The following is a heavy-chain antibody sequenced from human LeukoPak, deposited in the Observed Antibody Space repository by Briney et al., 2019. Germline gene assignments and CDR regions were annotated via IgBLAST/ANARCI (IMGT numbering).Heavy chain of an antibody. CDR2: INHSGST. V-gene: IGHV4-34*01. CDR1: GGSFSGYY. CDR3: AKLGYCSSTSCYGYYYYGMDV. J-gene: IGHJ6*02. D-gene: IGHD2-2*01. Sequence: SETLSLTCAVYGGSFSGYYWSWIRQPPGKGLEWIGGINHSGSTNYNPSLKSRVTISVDTSKNQFSLKLSSVTAADTAVHYCAKLGYCSSTSCYGYYYYGMDVWGQGTTVTVSS.